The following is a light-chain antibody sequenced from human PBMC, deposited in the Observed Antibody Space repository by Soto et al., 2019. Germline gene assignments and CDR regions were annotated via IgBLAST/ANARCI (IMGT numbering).Light chain of an antibody. CDR2: SAS. J-gene: IGKJ1*01. Sequence: DIQLTQFPSSLSASVGARVTITCRACQTISTYLNWYQQQSGKAPKLLIYSASTLQSGVPSRFSGSGSGTDFTLTISNLQPEDFATYHCQQSFSTPLTCGQGTKVDIK. CDR3: QQSFSTPLT. V-gene: IGKV1-39*01. CDR1: QTISTY.